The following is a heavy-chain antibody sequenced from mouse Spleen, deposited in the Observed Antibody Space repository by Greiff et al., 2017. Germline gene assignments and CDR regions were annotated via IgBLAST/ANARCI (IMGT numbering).Heavy chain of an antibody. J-gene: IGHJ4*01. CDR1: GYAFSSYW. D-gene: IGHD1-1*01. CDR2: IYPGDGDT. V-gene: IGHV1-80*01. CDR3: ARGRYGSSYVNAMDY. Sequence: QVQLQQSGAELVKPGASVKISCKASGYAFSSYWMNWVKQRPGKGLEWIGQIYPGDGDTNYNGKFKGKATLTADKSSSTAYMQLSSLTSEDSAVYFCARGRYGSSYVNAMDYWGQGTSVTVSS.